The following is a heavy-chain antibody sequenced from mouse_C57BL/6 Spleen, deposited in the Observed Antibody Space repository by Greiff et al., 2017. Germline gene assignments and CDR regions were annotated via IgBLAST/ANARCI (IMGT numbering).Heavy chain of an antibody. Sequence: QVQLQQPGAELVKPGASVKMSCKASGYTFTSYWITWVKQRPGQGLEWIGDIYPGSGSTNYNEKFKSKDTLSVDTSSRTAYMQHSSLTSEDSAVYYCARRGAYYDYASHYFDYWGQGTTLTVSS. CDR2: IYPGSGST. D-gene: IGHD2-4*01. J-gene: IGHJ2*01. CDR1: GYTFTSYW. CDR3: ARRGAYYDYASHYFDY. V-gene: IGHV1-55*01.